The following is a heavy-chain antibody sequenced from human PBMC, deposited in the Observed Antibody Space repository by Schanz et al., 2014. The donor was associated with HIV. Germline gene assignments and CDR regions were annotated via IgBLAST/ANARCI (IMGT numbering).Heavy chain of an antibody. V-gene: IGHV3-33*03. CDR2: IWYDGKNR. Sequence: QVQLVESGGGVVQPGRSLRLSCAVSGFTFSGYGMHWVRQAPGKGLEWVAVIWYDGKNRDYADSVKGRFTISRDNSKNTLYLQLNSLRVEDTAIYFCAKLAVRSDYNGRDYWGQGTLVTVSS. J-gene: IGHJ4*02. D-gene: IGHD4-17*01. CDR1: GFTFSGYG. CDR3: AKLAVRSDYNGRDY.